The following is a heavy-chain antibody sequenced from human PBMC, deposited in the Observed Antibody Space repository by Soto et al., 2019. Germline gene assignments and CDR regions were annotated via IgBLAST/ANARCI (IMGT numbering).Heavy chain of an antibody. V-gene: IGHV3-23*01. CDR3: AKDPSSRWSPWY. CDR2: ISGRGGST. CDR1: GFTSGSYA. J-gene: IGHJ4*02. Sequence: SWVSLRLSWSAAGFTSGSYAISWVRQTQSKGLEGVSPISGRGGSTYYADSVKGRFTISTDNSKTTVYLQMNSLRAEDTAVSYCAKDPSSRWSPWYWGQGTLVTVSS. D-gene: IGHD6-13*01.